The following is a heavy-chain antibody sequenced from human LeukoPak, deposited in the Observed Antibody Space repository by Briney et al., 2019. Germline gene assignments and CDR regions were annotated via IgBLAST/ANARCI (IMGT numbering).Heavy chain of an antibody. J-gene: IGHJ4*02. D-gene: IGHD3-16*02. Sequence: ASVKVSCKASGYTFLNYWIQWVRQAPGQGLEWMGWISANNGNTNHAQKFQGRLTMTTDTSTSIAYMELRSLRSDDTAVYYCATGDYDHVWGSYRPLDYWGQGTLVTVSS. V-gene: IGHV1-18*04. CDR3: ATGDYDHVWGSYRPLDY. CDR1: GYTFLNYW. CDR2: ISANNGNT.